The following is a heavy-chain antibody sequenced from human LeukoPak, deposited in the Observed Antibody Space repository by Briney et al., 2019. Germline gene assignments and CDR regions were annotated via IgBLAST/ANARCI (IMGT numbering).Heavy chain of an antibody. CDR1: GYTFTGYY. V-gene: IGHV1-2*02. D-gene: IGHD3-22*01. Sequence: ASVKVSCKASGYTFTGYYMHWVRQAPGQGLEWMGWINPNSGGTNYAQKFQGRVTMTRDTSISTAYMELSRLRSDDTAVYYCARALTMIVVVSYDYWGQGTLVTVSS. CDR3: ARALTMIVVVSYDY. J-gene: IGHJ4*02. CDR2: INPNSGGT.